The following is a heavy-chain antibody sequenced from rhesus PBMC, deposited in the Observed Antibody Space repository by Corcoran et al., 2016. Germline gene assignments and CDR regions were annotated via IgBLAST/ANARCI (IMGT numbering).Heavy chain of an antibody. J-gene: IGHJ4*01. V-gene: IGHV4-173*01. CDR3: TRTLGGSFDY. CDR1: AVSISSNY. Sequence: QLQLQESGPGLVKPSETLSLPCAVSAVSISSNYCSWIRQPPGKGLEWIGRISGSGGSTDYNPSLKSRVTSATDTSKNQFSLNLRSVTAADTAIYYCTRTLGGSFDYWGQGVLVTVSS. CDR2: ISGSGGST. D-gene: IGHD5-42*01.